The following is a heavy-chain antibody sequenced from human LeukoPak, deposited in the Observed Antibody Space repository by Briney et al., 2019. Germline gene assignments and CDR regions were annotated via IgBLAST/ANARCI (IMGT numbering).Heavy chain of an antibody. CDR3: VRHELHHYYDSSGPSDAFDI. CDR1: GYSFTSYW. J-gene: IGHJ3*02. CDR2: IDPSDSYT. V-gene: IGHV5-10-1*01. D-gene: IGHD3-22*01. Sequence: GESLRISCKGSGYSFTSYWISWVRQMPGKGLEWMGRIDPSDSYTNYSPSFQGHVTISADKSISTAYLQWSSLKASDTAMYYCVRHELHHYYDSSGPSDAFDIWGQGTMVTVSS.